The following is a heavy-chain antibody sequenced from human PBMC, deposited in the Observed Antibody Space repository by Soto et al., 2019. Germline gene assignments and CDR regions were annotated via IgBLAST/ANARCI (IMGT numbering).Heavy chain of an antibody. D-gene: IGHD2-15*01. J-gene: IGHJ5*02. CDR1: GGTFGRYA. CDR3: VRGVAGRGWFDP. Sequence: QVQLVQSGAEVKKPGSSVKVSCQASGGTFGRYAVSWVRQAPGHGLEWMGGIIPIFGSANYAQKFLGRVSFTADKSTSTAYMELSSLKSEDTAVYYWVRGVAGRGWFDPWGQGTLVTVSS. V-gene: IGHV1-69*06. CDR2: IIPIFGSA.